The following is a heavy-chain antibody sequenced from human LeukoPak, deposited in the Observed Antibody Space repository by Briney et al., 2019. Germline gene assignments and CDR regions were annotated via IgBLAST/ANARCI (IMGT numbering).Heavy chain of an antibody. D-gene: IGHD6-13*01. Sequence: ASVKVSFKASGYTFTGYYMHWVRQAPGQGREGMGWINLNWGGTNYARKFQDRVTMTRDKFISTAYMDLSRLRSDDTAVYYCASNERYSSSWYPSGYYHMDVWGKGTTVTVSS. J-gene: IGHJ6*03. CDR3: ASNERYSSSWYPSGYYHMDV. CDR1: GYTFTGYY. V-gene: IGHV1-2*02. CDR2: INLNWGGT.